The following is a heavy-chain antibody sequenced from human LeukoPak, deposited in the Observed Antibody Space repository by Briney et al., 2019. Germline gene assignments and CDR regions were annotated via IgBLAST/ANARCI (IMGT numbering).Heavy chain of an antibody. CDR3: ARGLLWLTHFDY. V-gene: IGHV4-39*01. CDR1: GGSISSSSYY. Sequence: SETLSLTCTVSGGSISSSSYYWGWIRQPPGKGLEWIGSIYYNGSTYYNPSLKSRVTISVDTSKTQFSLKLSSVTAADTAVYYCARGLLWLTHFDYWGQGTLVTVSS. CDR2: IYYNGST. J-gene: IGHJ4*02. D-gene: IGHD5-12*01.